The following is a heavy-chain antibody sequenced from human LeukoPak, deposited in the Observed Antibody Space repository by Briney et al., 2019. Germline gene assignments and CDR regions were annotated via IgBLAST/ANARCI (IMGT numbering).Heavy chain of an antibody. V-gene: IGHV1-2*02. Sequence: ASVKVSCKASGYTFAGYYMHWVRQAPGQGLEWMGWINPNSGGTNYAQKFQGRVTMTRDTSISTAYMELSRLRSDDTAVYYCARSEVGATRYFDYWGQGTLVTVSS. CDR1: GYTFAGYY. CDR2: INPNSGGT. CDR3: ARSEVGATRYFDY. J-gene: IGHJ4*02. D-gene: IGHD1-26*01.